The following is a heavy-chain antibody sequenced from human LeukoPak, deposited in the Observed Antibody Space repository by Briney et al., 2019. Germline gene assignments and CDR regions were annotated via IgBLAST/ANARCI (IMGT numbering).Heavy chain of an antibody. Sequence: PGESLKISCKGSGYSFTSYWIGWVRQMPGKGLEWMGIIYPGDSDTRYSPSFQGQVTISADKSISTAYLQWSSLKASDTAMYYCARSITMVRGGSYFDYWGQGTLVTVSA. CDR3: ARSITMVRGGSYFDY. J-gene: IGHJ4*02. CDR1: GYSFTSYW. CDR2: IYPGDSDT. V-gene: IGHV5-51*01. D-gene: IGHD3-10*01.